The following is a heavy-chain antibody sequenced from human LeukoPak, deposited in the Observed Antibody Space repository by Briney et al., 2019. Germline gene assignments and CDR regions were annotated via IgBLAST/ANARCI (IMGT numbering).Heavy chain of an antibody. CDR3: ARHGGGGYYFLDY. Sequence: PGGSLRLSCADSGFTFSTYWMTWVRQAPGKGLEWVANIKEDGSEKYYVDSVKGRFAISRDNAKSSLYLQMNSLRAEDTAVYYCARHGGGGYYFLDYWGQGTLVTVSS. J-gene: IGHJ4*02. V-gene: IGHV3-7*05. D-gene: IGHD3-10*01. CDR1: GFTFSTYW. CDR2: IKEDGSEK.